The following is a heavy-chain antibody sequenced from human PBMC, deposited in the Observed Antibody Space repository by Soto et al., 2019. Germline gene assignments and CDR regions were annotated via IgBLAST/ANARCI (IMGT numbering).Heavy chain of an antibody. Sequence: QVQLVQSGAEVKKPGASVKVSCKSSGYTFTHYDMHWVRQAPGQGLEWMGIINPSDGSTSYAQDFQGRVTMTRDTSTSTVYMELSSLRSEDTAVYYCARGAYYTTVGGPWGQGTLVTVSS. CDR2: INPSDGST. CDR3: ARGAYYTTVGGP. D-gene: IGHD3-3*01. V-gene: IGHV1-46*03. CDR1: GYTFTHYD. J-gene: IGHJ5*02.